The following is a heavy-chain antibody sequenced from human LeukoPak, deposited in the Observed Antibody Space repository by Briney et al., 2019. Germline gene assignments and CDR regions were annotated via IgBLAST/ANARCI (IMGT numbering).Heavy chain of an antibody. Sequence: SVKLSCKASGGTFSSYAISWVRQPPGQGLEWMGRIIPIFGITNYAQKFQGRVTITADKSTSTAYMELSSLRSEDTAVYYCARGYCSSTSCYSSGMDVWGQGTTVTVSS. D-gene: IGHD2-2*01. J-gene: IGHJ6*02. V-gene: IGHV1-69*04. CDR1: GGTFSSYA. CDR2: IIPIFGIT. CDR3: ARGYCSSTSCYSSGMDV.